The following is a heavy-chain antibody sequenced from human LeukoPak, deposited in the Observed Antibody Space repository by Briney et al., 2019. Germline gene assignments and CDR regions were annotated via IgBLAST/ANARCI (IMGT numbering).Heavy chain of an antibody. CDR2: ISASGSST. Sequence: GGSLRLSCAASGFAFSSYAMSWVRQAPGKGLKWVSAISASGSSTYYADSVKGRFTMSRDTSKDTLYLQLNSLRAEDTAVYYCAKVRSPIFRGGSYCFDYWGQGTLVTVSS. J-gene: IGHJ4*02. D-gene: IGHD1-26*01. CDR1: GFAFSSYA. V-gene: IGHV3-23*01. CDR3: AKVRSPIFRGGSYCFDY.